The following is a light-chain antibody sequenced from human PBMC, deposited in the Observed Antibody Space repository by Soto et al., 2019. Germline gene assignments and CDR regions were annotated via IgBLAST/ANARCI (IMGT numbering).Light chain of an antibody. CDR1: QGISNS. J-gene: IGKJ1*01. CDR3: QQYNSYSWT. CDR2: KAS. Sequence: DIQMTQSPSSVSASVGDRVTIACRASQGISNSLAWYQQKPGKAPKLLIYKASSLESGVPSRFSGSGSGTEFTLTISSLQPDDFATYYCQQYNSYSWTFGQGTKVDIK. V-gene: IGKV1-5*03.